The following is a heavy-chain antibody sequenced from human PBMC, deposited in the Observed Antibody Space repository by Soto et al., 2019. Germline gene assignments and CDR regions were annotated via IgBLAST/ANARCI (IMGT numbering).Heavy chain of an antibody. CDR1: GFTFNSYE. V-gene: IGHV3-48*03. CDR3: ARDYSRGDFDY. D-gene: IGHD2-15*01. CDR2: ISAGVSRI. Sequence: GGSLRLSCLVSGFTFNSYEMNWVRQAPGKGLEWIAYISAGVSRIHYADSVKVRFTISRDNAKNSLFLQTNSLRGEDTAVYYCARDYSRGDFDYWGQGTLVTAPQ. J-gene: IGHJ4*02.